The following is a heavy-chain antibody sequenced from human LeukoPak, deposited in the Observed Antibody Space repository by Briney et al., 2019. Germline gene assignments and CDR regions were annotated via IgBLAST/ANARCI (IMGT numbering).Heavy chain of an antibody. CDR1: GFTFSESA. CDR3: AKEVPTHTIFGVLKTQD. J-gene: IGHJ4*02. Sequence: GGSLRLSCAASGFTFSESAMHWVRQAPGKGLEWGSLISADGTRKLYGDSVKGRFTFSGDNSRNSLSLQMKSLRTDDTAIYYCAKEVPTHTIFGVLKTQDWGQGTLVTVSS. CDR2: ISADGTRK. D-gene: IGHD3-3*01. V-gene: IGHV3-43*02.